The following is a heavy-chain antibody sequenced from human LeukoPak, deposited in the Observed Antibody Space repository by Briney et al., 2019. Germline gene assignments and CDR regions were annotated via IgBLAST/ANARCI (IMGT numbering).Heavy chain of an antibody. J-gene: IGHJ4*02. CDR3: ARDRFSSAWYHRGPPDY. D-gene: IGHD6-19*01. CDR2: ISSSGTAI. Sequence: GGSLRLSCAASGFTFSDYYMSWIRQAPGKGLEWVSYISSSGTAIYYADSVEGRFTISRDNAKNSLFLQMNSLRAEDTAVYYCARDRFSSAWYHRGPPDYWGQGTLVTVSS. V-gene: IGHV3-11*04. CDR1: GFTFSDYY.